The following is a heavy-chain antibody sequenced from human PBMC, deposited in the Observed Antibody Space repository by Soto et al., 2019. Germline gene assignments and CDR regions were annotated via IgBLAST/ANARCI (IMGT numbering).Heavy chain of an antibody. CDR2: IYHSGST. Sequence: QVQLQESGPGLVKPSGTLSLTCAVSGGSISSSNWWSWVRQPPGKGLEWIGEIYHSGSTNYNPSLQCRVNISVDKSKNQFSLKLSSVTAADTAVYYCARKYNWNYIGGWFDPWGQGTLVTVSS. CDR3: ARKYNWNYIGGWFDP. J-gene: IGHJ5*02. D-gene: IGHD1-7*01. V-gene: IGHV4-4*02. CDR1: GGSISSSNW.